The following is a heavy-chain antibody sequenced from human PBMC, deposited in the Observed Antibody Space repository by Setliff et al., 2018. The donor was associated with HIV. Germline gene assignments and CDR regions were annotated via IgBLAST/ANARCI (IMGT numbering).Heavy chain of an antibody. Sequence: SETLSLTCTVSGGSISSGNYYWSWIRQPAGKGLEWIGHISTSGRTNYNPSLMSRLTISVDTSKNQFSLKLSSVTAADTAVYHCARADNSYYDSGAFKSGLDAFDIWGQGTMVTVSS. D-gene: IGHD3-22*01. CDR3: ARADNSYYDSGAFKSGLDAFDI. J-gene: IGHJ3*02. CDR1: GGSISSGNYY. CDR2: ISTSGRT. V-gene: IGHV4-61*09.